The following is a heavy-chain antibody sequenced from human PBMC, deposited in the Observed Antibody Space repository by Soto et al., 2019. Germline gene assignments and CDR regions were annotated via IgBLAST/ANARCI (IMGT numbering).Heavy chain of an antibody. D-gene: IGHD3-22*01. CDR3: ARTSYDNSGTAADP. CDR2: INHSGST. CDR1: GGSFSGYY. Sequence: PSETPSLTCAVYGGSFSGYYWTWIRQPPGTGLEWIGEINHSGSTNYNPSLKSRLTISVNTSKNQFSLKLSSVTAADTAVYYCARTSYDNSGTAADPWGQGTLVTVSS. J-gene: IGHJ5*02. V-gene: IGHV4-34*09.